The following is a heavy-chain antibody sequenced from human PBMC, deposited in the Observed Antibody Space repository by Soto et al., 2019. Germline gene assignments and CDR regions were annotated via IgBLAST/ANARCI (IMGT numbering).Heavy chain of an antibody. CDR1: GGTFSSYA. D-gene: IGHD6-19*01. V-gene: IGHV1-69*13. Sequence: SVKVSCKGSGGTFSSYAISWVRQAPGQRLEWMGGIIPIFGTANYAKKFQGRGTITADESTSTAYMELSSLRSEDTAVYYCARVIQAVAGTSGAFDILGQGTMVTVSS. CDR2: IIPIFGTA. CDR3: ARVIQAVAGTSGAFDI. J-gene: IGHJ3*02.